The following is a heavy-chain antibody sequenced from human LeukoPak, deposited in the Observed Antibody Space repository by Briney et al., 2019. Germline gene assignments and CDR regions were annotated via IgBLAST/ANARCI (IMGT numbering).Heavy chain of an antibody. CDR2: IYPGDSDT. CDR3: ASLGSGSYYREFDP. J-gene: IGHJ5*02. Sequence: GESLKISCKGSGYSFSSYWIAWVHQMPGKGLEWMGIIYPGDSDTRYSPSSQGQVTISADKSISTAYLQWSSLKASDTAMYYCASLGSGSYYREFDPWGQGTLVTVSS. CDR1: GYSFSSYW. D-gene: IGHD3-10*01. V-gene: IGHV5-51*07.